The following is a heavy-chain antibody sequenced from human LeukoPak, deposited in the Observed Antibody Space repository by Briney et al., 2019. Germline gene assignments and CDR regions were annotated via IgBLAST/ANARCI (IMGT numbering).Heavy chain of an antibody. CDR1: GFTFSSYS. D-gene: IGHD3/OR15-3a*01. Sequence: GGSLRLSCAASGFTFSSYSMNWVRQAPGKGPEWVSYISSSSSTIYYADSVKGRFTISRDNAKNSLYLQMNSLRAEDTAVYYCARDLDYVFDYWGQGTLVTASS. J-gene: IGHJ4*02. V-gene: IGHV3-48*04. CDR2: ISSSSSTI. CDR3: ARDLDYVFDY.